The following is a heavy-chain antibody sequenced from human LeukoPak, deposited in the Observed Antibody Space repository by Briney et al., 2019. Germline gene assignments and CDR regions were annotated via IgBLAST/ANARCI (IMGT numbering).Heavy chain of an antibody. CDR1: GFTFSSYW. CDR2: IKQDGSEK. V-gene: IGHV3-7*01. D-gene: IGHD4-17*01. J-gene: IGHJ4*02. CDR3: ARDDTVTTRVGFID. Sequence: GGSLRLSCAASGFTFSSYWMSWVRQAPGKGLGWVANIKQDGSEKYYVDSVKGRFTISRDNAKNSLYLQMNSLGVEDTAVYYCARDDTVTTRVGFIDWGQGTLVTVSS.